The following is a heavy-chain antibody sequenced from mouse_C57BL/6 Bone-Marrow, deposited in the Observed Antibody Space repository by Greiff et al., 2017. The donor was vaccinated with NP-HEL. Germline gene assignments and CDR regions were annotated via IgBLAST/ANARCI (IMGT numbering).Heavy chain of an antibody. V-gene: IGHV5-17*01. CDR1: GFTFSDYG. D-gene: IGHD1-1*02. J-gene: IGHJ2*01. Sequence: EVKLVESGGGLVKPGGSLKLSCAASGFTFSDYGMHWVRQAPEKGLEWVAYISSGSSTIYYADTVKGRFTISSDNAKNTLFLQMTSRRSEDTGRYYCARELFPRFDYWGQGTTLTVSS. CDR3: ARELFPRFDY. CDR2: ISSGSSTI.